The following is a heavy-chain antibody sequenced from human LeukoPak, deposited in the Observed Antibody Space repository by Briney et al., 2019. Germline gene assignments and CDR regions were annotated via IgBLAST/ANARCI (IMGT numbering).Heavy chain of an antibody. Sequence: GGSLRLSCVASGFTFARSTMTWVRQIPGKGPEWVAVITNSGGNLFYADSVQGRFTISRDNSKNSLYLQMNSLRAEDTAVYYCAKDAAGATNSRWSNDMDVWGKGTSVIVS. CDR1: GFTFARST. CDR2: ITNSGGNL. J-gene: IGHJ6*03. V-gene: IGHV3-23*01. D-gene: IGHD1-26*01. CDR3: AKDAAGATNSRWSNDMDV.